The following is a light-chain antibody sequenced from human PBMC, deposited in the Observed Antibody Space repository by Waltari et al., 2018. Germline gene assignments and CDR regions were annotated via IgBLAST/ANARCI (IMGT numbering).Light chain of an antibody. Sequence: EVVLTQSPVTLSLSPGERATLSCRASQSVGKFLAWYQKKPGQAHRLLIYDASNRATGIPVTFSGSGSGTDFTLTISSVQPEDFALYFCQQRSDWPPSITFGQGTRLEI. V-gene: IGKV3-11*01. J-gene: IGKJ5*01. CDR3: QQRSDWPPSIT. CDR2: DAS. CDR1: QSVGKF.